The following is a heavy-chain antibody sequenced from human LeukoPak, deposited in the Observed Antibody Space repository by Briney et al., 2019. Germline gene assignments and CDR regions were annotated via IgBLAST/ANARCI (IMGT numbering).Heavy chain of an antibody. CDR2: ISDSGST. D-gene: IGHD3-22*01. CDR3: ARGYDSSAYYPFNY. CDR1: GVSLSTHH. J-gene: IGHJ4*02. Sequence: SETLSLTCVVSGVSLSTHHWSWIRQSPGRGLEWIGYISDSGSTNYNPSLKSRVTISVDTSKNQFSLMLSSVTAADTAVYYCARGYDSSAYYPFNYWGQGTLVTVSS. V-gene: IGHV4-59*11.